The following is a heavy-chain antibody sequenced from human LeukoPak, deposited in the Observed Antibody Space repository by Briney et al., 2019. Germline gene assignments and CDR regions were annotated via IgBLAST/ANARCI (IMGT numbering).Heavy chain of an antibody. Sequence: VASVKVSCKASGYTFTRYGISWVRQAPRQGLEWMGWISANNGDTNSAQKFQGRVTMTTDTSTSTAYMELRSLRSDDTAVYYCARDFFHGHCAGLSCFLLDYWGQGSLVTVSS. J-gene: IGHJ4*02. CDR1: GYTFTRYG. D-gene: IGHD2-15*01. CDR3: ARDFFHGHCAGLSCFLLDY. CDR2: ISANNGDT. V-gene: IGHV1-18*01.